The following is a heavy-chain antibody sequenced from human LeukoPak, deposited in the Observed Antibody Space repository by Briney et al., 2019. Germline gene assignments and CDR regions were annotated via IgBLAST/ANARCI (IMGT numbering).Heavy chain of an antibody. J-gene: IGHJ6*02. CDR1: GYTFSQYV. CDR3: ARAAEYTSWSAMSAYYYGLDV. CDR2: ISPYNGDT. Sequence: GASVMVSCKASGYTFSQYVIIWVRQAPGQGLEWMGWISPYNGDTNYAQTLQDRVTMTTDTSSNTAYMDLRGLRYDDTAVYYCARAAEYTSWSAMSAYYYGLDVWGQGTTLTVSS. D-gene: IGHD3-3*01. V-gene: IGHV1-18*01.